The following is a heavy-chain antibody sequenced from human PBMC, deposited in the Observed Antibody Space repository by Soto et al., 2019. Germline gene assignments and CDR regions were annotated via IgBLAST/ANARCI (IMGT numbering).Heavy chain of an antibody. J-gene: IGHJ6*02. CDR1: GYTFTGYY. V-gene: IGHV1-2*04. D-gene: IGHD3-10*01. CDR3: ARSGPRGYYYGMDV. CDR2: INPNSGGT. Sequence: RASVKVSCKASGYTFTGYYMHWVRQAPGQGLEWMGWINPNSGGTNYAQKFQGWVTMTRDTSISTAYMELSRLRSDDTAVYYCARSGPRGYYYGMDVWGQGTTVTVSS.